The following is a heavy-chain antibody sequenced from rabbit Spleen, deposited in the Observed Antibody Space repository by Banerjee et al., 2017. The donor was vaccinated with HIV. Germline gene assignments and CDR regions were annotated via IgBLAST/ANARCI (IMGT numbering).Heavy chain of an antibody. CDR3: TRDAAGREDFNL. CDR2: IDGESNGNT. Sequence: QSLEESGGDLVKPGASLTLTCTASGFSVSSYWMCWVRQAPGKGLEWIACIDGESNGNTYYASWAKGRFTISKTSSTAVTLQVTSLTAADTATYFCTRDAAGREDFNLWGPGTLVTVS. J-gene: IGHJ4*01. V-gene: IGHV1S40*01. CDR1: GFSVSSYW. D-gene: IGHD4-2*01.